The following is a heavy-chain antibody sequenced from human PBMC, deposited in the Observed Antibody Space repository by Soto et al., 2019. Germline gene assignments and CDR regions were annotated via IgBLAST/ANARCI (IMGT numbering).Heavy chain of an antibody. J-gene: IGHJ4*02. CDR1: GFTFSNYA. CDR3: ATGSVVNGHYYFDY. D-gene: IGHD3-22*01. CDR2: ISGGGGST. V-gene: IGHV3-23*01. Sequence: EVQLLESGGGLVQPGGSLRLSCAAAGFTFSNYAMSWVRQAPGKGLDWVSAISGGGGSTYYADSVEGRFTISRDNSKNTLFLQMNSLGAEDTAVYYCATGSVVNGHYYFDYWGQGTLVTVSS.